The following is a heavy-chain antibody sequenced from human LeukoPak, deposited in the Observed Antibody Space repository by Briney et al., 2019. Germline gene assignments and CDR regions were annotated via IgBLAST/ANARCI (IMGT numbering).Heavy chain of an antibody. J-gene: IGHJ4*02. CDR3: AMGETFGPFDY. D-gene: IGHD3-10*01. CDR1: GYTFTIYY. Sequence: GASVKVSCKASGYTFTIYYMHWVRQAPGQGLEWMGIINPSGGSTSYAQKFQGRVTMTRDTSTSTVYMELSSLRSEDTAVYYCAMGETFGPFDYWGQGTLVTVSS. CDR2: INPSGGST. V-gene: IGHV1-46*01.